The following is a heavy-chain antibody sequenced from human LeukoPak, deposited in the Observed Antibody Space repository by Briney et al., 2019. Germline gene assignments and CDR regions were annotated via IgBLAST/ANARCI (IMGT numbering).Heavy chain of an antibody. V-gene: IGHV1-69*05. D-gene: IGHD3-22*01. CDR2: IIPIFGTA. J-gene: IGHJ3*02. CDR3: ARGLDYYDSHHI. Sequence: ASVKVSCKASGGTFSSYAISWVRQAPGQGLEWMGRIIPIFGTANYAQKFQGRVTITTDESTSTAYMELSSLRSEDTAVYYCARGLDYYDSHHIWGQGTMVTVSS. CDR1: GGTFSSYA.